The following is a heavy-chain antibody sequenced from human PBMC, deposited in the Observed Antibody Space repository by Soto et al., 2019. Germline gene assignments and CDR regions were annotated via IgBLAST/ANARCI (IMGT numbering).Heavy chain of an antibody. Sequence: ASVKVSCKASGYTFTSYAMHWVRQAPGQRLEWMGWINAGNGNTKYSQKFQGRVTITRDTSASTAYMELSSLRSEDTAVYYCARYGPTYYYDSSGPDPLVFFDYWGQGTLVTVSS. D-gene: IGHD3-22*01. CDR3: ARYGPTYYYDSSGPDPLVFFDY. CDR1: GYTFTSYA. V-gene: IGHV1-3*01. CDR2: INAGNGNT. J-gene: IGHJ4*02.